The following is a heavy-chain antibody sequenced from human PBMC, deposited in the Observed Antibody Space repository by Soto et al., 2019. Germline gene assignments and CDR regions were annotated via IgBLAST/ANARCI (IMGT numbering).Heavy chain of an antibody. Sequence: EVQLLESGGGLVQPGGSLRLSCVVSGLTFSNYIMSWVRQAPGKGLEWVSTISGSGGPTYYVDSVKGRFTISRDNSKNTLYFQLSSLRAEDTAVYYCSKGWGDFWAQGTLVTVSS. CDR1: GLTFSNYI. CDR3: SKGWGDF. V-gene: IGHV3-23*01. CDR2: ISGSGGPT. J-gene: IGHJ4*02. D-gene: IGHD3-16*01.